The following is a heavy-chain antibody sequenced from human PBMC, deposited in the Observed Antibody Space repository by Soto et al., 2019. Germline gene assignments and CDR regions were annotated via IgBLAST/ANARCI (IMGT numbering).Heavy chain of an antibody. CDR3: ARRLEMATTFAY. V-gene: IGHV4-39*01. D-gene: IGHD5-12*01. CDR1: GDSISSGDYY. Sequence: SETLSLTCTVSGDSISSGDYYWTWIRQPPGKGLEWIGSIYYSGSTYYNPSLKSRVTISVDTSKNQFSLKLSSVTAADTAVYYCARRLEMATTFAYWGQGTLVTVSS. J-gene: IGHJ4*02. CDR2: IYYSGST.